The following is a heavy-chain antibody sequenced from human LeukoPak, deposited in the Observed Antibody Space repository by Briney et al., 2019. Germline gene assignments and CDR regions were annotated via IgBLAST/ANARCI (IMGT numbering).Heavy chain of an antibody. CDR1: GFTFSDYS. D-gene: IGHD4/OR15-4a*01. V-gene: IGHV3-23*01. Sequence: GGSLRLSCAASGFTFSDYSMNWVRQAPGKGLEWVSAISGSGGSTYYADSVKGRFIISRDNSKNTLFLQMNSLRAEDAAVYYCAKDRQDYGAHWGQGALVTVSS. J-gene: IGHJ4*02. CDR3: AKDRQDYGAH. CDR2: ISGSGGST.